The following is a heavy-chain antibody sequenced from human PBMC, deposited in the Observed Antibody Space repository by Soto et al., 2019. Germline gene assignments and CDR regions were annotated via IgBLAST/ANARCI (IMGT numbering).Heavy chain of an antibody. CDR1: GYTFTSFY. J-gene: IGHJ4*02. V-gene: IGHV1-46*01. CDR2: INPNGGST. CDR3: ARGLTSGDY. Sequence: QVQLVQSGAEVKNPGASVKVSCKASGYTFTSFYIHWVRQAPGQGLEWMSIINPNGGSTNYAQNLPGRVNLTRDTSTNTVYMELSSLRSEDTAVYYCARGLTSGDYWGPGTLVTVSS.